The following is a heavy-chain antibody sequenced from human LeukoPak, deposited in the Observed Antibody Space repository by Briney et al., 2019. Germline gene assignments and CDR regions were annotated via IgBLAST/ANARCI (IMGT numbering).Heavy chain of an antibody. CDR3: ANVWGSYRYNYYGMDV. CDR2: INHSGST. CDR1: GGSFSDYY. J-gene: IGHJ6*02. D-gene: IGHD3-16*02. Sequence: RASETLSLTCAVYGGSFSDYYWSWIRQPPGKGLEWIGEINHSGSTNYSPSLKSRVTISIDTSKNQFSLKLSSVTAADTAVYYCANVWGSYRYNYYGMDVWGQGTTVTVSS. V-gene: IGHV4-34*01.